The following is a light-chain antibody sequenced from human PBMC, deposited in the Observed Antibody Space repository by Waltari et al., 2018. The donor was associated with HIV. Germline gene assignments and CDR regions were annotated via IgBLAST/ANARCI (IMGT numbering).Light chain of an antibody. V-gene: IGKV3-15*01. J-gene: IGKJ4*01. CDR2: DAS. CDR3: QYGDSPPAT. Sequence: EIVMTQYPATLSVSPGERATLSCRASQSVRNNVAWYQHKPGQSPRLLIYDASIRATGIPARFSGSGSGTEFTLTVSSLQSEDFAVYYCQYGDSPPATFGGGTKVEIK. CDR1: QSVRNN.